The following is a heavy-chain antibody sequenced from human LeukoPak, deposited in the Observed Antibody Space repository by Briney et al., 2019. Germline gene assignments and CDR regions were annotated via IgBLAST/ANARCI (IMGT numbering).Heavy chain of an antibody. D-gene: IGHD6-19*01. CDR3: ARSSTVAAPYYFDY. CDR1: GVSFSGYY. J-gene: IGHJ4*02. Sequence: SETLSLTCAVYGVSFSGYYWSWIRQPPGKGLEWIGYIYYSGSTNYNPSLKSRVTISVDTSKNQFSLKLSSVTAADTAVYYCARSSTVAAPYYFDYWGQGTLVTVSS. CDR2: IYYSGST. V-gene: IGHV4-59*01.